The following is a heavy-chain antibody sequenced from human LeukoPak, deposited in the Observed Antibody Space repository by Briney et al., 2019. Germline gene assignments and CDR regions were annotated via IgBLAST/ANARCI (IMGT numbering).Heavy chain of an antibody. D-gene: IGHD1-14*01. CDR2: ISGSGSRT. CDR3: ASRPRADIGPLDF. V-gene: IGHV3-23*01. Sequence: GGSLRLSCAASEFTFSDYAMTWVRQAPGKGLEWVSSISGSGSRTYYTESVKGRFTISRDNSKNTLYLQMNSLRADETAIYYCASRPRADIGPLDFWGQGTLVTVSS. J-gene: IGHJ4*02. CDR1: EFTFSDYA.